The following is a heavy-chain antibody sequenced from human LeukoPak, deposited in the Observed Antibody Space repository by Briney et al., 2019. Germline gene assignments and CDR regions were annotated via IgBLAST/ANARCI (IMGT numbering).Heavy chain of an antibody. D-gene: IGHD6-13*01. J-gene: IGHJ4*02. CDR3: ARGRAAADNYFDY. Sequence: PSETLSLTCAVSGDSISSSHWWSWVRQPPGKGLEWIGEVYHSGTTNYNPSLKSRVTISVDKSKNQFSLNLSSVTAADTAVYYCARGRAAADNYFDYWGQGTLVTVSS. CDR1: GDSISSSHW. V-gene: IGHV4-4*02. CDR2: VYHSGTT.